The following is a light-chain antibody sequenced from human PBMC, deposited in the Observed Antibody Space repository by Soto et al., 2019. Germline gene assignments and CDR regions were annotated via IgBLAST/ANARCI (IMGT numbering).Light chain of an antibody. CDR2: INS. V-gene: IGLV1-40*01. Sequence: QSVLTQPPSVSGAPGQRVTISCTGSSSSVGAGYDVHWYQQLPGTAPKLLIYINSNRPSGVPDRFSGSKSGTSASLAITGLQTEDEADYYCQSYDSSLSGWVFGGGTKLTVL. CDR3: QSYDSSLSGWV. J-gene: IGLJ3*02. CDR1: SSSVGAGYD.